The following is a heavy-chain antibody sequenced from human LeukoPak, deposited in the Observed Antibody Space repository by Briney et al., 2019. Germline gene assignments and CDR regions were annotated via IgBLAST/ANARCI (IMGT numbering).Heavy chain of an antibody. CDR3: AKSPDFIAAALDY. Sequence: GGSLRLSCAASGFTFTSYAMHWVRQAPGKGLEWVAIISYNGSNKYYADSVKGRFTISRDNSKNTLYLQMNSLRAEDTAVYYCAKSPDFIAAALDYWGQGTLVTVSS. D-gene: IGHD6-13*01. CDR1: GFTFTSYA. V-gene: IGHV3-30-3*02. CDR2: ISYNGSNK. J-gene: IGHJ4*02.